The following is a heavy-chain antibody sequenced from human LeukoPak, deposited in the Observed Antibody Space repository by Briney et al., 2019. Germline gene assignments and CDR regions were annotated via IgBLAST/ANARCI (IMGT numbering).Heavy chain of an antibody. V-gene: IGHV3-30*18. CDR1: GFTFSSYG. CDR3: AKDRWVRGVIIIDY. D-gene: IGHD3-10*01. Sequence: GGSLRLSCAASGFTFSSYGMHWVRQAPGKGLEWVAVISYDGSNKYYADSVKGRFTISRDNSKNTLYLQMNSLRAEDTAVYYCAKDRWVRGVIIIDYWGQGTLVTVSS. CDR2: ISYDGSNK. J-gene: IGHJ4*02.